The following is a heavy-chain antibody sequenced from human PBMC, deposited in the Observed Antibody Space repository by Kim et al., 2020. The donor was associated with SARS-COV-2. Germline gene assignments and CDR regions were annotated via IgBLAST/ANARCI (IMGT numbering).Heavy chain of an antibody. V-gene: IGHV3-30*18. CDR2: ISYDGSNK. D-gene: IGHD2-2*02. CDR1: GFTFSRYG. J-gene: IGHJ4*02. Sequence: GGSLRLSCVASGFTFSRYGMHWVRQAPGKGLEWVAVISYDGSNKYYADSMKGRFTISRDNSKNTLYLQMNSLRAEDTAVYYCAKEFFFAPSTILDGYFDYWGQGALVTVSS. CDR3: AKEFFFAPSTILDGYFDY.